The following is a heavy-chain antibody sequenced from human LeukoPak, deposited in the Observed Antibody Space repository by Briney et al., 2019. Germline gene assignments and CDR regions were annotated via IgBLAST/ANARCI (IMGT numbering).Heavy chain of an antibody. J-gene: IGHJ4*02. CDR1: GYTFTSYY. D-gene: IGHD2-2*01. CDR2: INPSGGST. V-gene: IGHV1-46*01. Sequence: ASVKVSCKASGYTFTSYYMHWVRQAPGKGLEWMGIINPSGGSTSYAQKFQGRVTMTRDTSTSTVYMELSSLRSEDTAVYYCARGLPAAIVEGAIGYWGQGTLVTVSS. CDR3: ARGLPAAIVEGAIGY.